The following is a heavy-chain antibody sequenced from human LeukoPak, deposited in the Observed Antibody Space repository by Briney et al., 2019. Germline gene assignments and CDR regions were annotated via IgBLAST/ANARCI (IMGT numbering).Heavy chain of an antibody. CDR2: IYPGDSDT. CDR1: GYIFTSYW. CDR3: AREIVVVPAAMSGFDP. D-gene: IGHD2-2*01. V-gene: IGHV5-51*01. Sequence: GESLKISCKGSGYIFTSYWIGWVRQMPGKGLEWMGIIYPGDSDTRYSPSFQGQVTISADKSISTAYLQWSSLKASDTAMYYCAREIVVVPAAMSGFDPWGQGTLVTVSS. J-gene: IGHJ5*02.